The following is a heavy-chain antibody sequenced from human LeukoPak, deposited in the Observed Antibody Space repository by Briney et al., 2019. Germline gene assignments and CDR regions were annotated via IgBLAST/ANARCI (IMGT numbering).Heavy chain of an antibody. J-gene: IGHJ4*02. D-gene: IGHD3/OR15-3a*01. CDR2: IYYSGSS. CDR3: ARILILSSGSTPFDY. V-gene: IGHV4-39*01. Sequence: SETLSLTCTVSGGPISSTNYYWGWIRQPPGKRPEWIGNIYYSGSSYYNPSLQSRGTISVDSSKNQFSLRLSSVTAADTAVYYCARILILSSGSTPFDYWGQGALVTVSS. CDR1: GGPISSTNYY.